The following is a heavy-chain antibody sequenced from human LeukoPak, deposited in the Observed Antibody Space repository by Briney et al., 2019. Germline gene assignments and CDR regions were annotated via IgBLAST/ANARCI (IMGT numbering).Heavy chain of an antibody. J-gene: IGHJ5*02. Sequence: SETLSLTCTVSGGSISSSSYYWGWIRQPPGKGLEWIGSIYYSGSTYYNPSLKSRVTISVDTSKNQFSLKLSSVTAADTAVYYCARGSTVTPYNWFDPRGQGTLVTVSS. CDR2: IYYSGST. V-gene: IGHV4-39*01. CDR3: ARGSTVTPYNWFDP. CDR1: GGSISSSSYY. D-gene: IGHD4-17*01.